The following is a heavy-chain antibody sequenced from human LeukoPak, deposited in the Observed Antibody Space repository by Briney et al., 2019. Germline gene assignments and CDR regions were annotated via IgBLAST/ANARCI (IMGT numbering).Heavy chain of an antibody. Sequence: PGGPLRLSCAASGFTFSSYSMNWVRQAPGKGLEWVSSISSSSSYIYYADSVKGRFTISRDNAKNSLYLQMNSLRAEDTAVYYCARAIAVAGPLDYWGQGTLVTVSS. D-gene: IGHD6-19*01. CDR2: ISSSSSYI. V-gene: IGHV3-21*01. J-gene: IGHJ4*02. CDR1: GFTFSSYS. CDR3: ARAIAVAGPLDY.